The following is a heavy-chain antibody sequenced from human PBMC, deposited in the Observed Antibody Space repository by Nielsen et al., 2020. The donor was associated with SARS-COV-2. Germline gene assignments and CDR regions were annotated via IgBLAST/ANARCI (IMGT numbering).Heavy chain of an antibody. J-gene: IGHJ6*02. Sequence: GESLKISCAASGFTFSSYGMHWVRQAPGKGLEWVAVISYDGSNKYYADSVKGRFTISRDNSKNTLYLQMNSLRAEDTAVYYCAEGREQWYFYYGMDVWGQGTTVTVSS. CDR1: GFTFSSYG. CDR3: AEGREQWYFYYGMDV. CDR2: ISYDGSNK. D-gene: IGHD6-19*01. V-gene: IGHV3-30*18.